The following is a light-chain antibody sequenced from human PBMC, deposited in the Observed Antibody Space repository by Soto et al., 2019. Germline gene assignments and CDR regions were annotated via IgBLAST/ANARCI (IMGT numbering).Light chain of an antibody. J-gene: IGLJ3*02. V-gene: IGLV1-40*01. CDR3: QSFDSSLSGSV. CDR2: GNN. CDR1: SSNIGAGYD. Sequence: QLVLTQPPSVSGAPGQSVTISCLGSSSNIGAGYDVHWYQQLPGTAPKLLIYGNNNRPSGVPDRFSGSKSGTSASLAITGLQAEDEADYYCQSFDSSLSGSVFGGGTQLTVL.